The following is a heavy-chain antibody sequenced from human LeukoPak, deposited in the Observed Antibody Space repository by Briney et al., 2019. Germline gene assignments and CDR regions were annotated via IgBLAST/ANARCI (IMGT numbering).Heavy chain of an antibody. D-gene: IGHD2-2*01. CDR1: GGSFSGYY. J-gene: IGHJ4*02. CDR2: INHSGST. V-gene: IGHV4-34*01. Sequence: SETLSLTCAVYGGSFSGYYWSWIRQPPGKGLEWIGEINHSGSTNYNPSLKSRVTISVDTSKNQFSLKLSSVTAADTAVYYCARIYSPNCSSTSCYPSDYWGQGTLVTVSS. CDR3: ARIYSPNCSSTSCYPSDY.